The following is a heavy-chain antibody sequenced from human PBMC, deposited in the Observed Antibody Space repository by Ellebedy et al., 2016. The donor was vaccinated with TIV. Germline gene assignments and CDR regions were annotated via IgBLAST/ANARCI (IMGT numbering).Heavy chain of an antibody. J-gene: IGHJ3*02. CDR2: IYYSGST. D-gene: IGHD6-13*01. Sequence: MPSETLSLTCTVSGGSISSYYWSWIRQPPGKGLEWIGYIYYSGSTNYNPSLKSRVTISVDTSKNQFSLKLSSVTAADTAVYYCARHAKRQSSSWYLSSSADFAFDIWGQGTMVTVSS. V-gene: IGHV4-59*08. CDR1: GGSISSYY. CDR3: ARHAKRQSSSWYLSSSADFAFDI.